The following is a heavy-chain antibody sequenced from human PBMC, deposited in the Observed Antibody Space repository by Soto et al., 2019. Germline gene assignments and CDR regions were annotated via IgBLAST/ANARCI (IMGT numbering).Heavy chain of an antibody. D-gene: IGHD3-22*01. CDR2: IVVGSGNT. Sequence: SVKVSCKASGFTFTSSAVQWVRQARGQRLEWIGWIVVGSGNTNYAQRFQERVSITRDMSTSTAYMELSSLRSEDTAVYYCAAGDSSGYTPDAFDIWGQGTMVTVSS. CDR1: GFTFTSSA. J-gene: IGHJ3*02. CDR3: AAGDSSGYTPDAFDI. V-gene: IGHV1-58*01.